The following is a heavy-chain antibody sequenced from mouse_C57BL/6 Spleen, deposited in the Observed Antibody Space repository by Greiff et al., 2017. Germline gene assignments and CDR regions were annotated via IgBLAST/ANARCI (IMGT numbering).Heavy chain of an antibody. J-gene: IGHJ2*01. CDR3: ARSLELEDDY. CDR1: GYAFSSSW. CDR2: ICPGDGDT. V-gene: IGHV1-82*01. Sequence: VQLQQSGPELVQPGASVRISCTASGYAFSSSWMNWVQQRPGKGLEWIGRICPGDGDTNYKGKFKGKATLTADKSSSTAYMHLSSLTSEDSAVYFCARSLELEDDYWGQGTTLTVSS. D-gene: IGHD6-2*01.